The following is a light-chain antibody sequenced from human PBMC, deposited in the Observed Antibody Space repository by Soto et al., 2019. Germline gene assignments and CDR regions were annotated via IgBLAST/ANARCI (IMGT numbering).Light chain of an antibody. J-gene: IGLJ2*01. CDR1: SSDDGSYNL. CDR3: YSYAGRSTSV. Sequence: QSALTQPASVSGSPGQSINISCTGTSSDDGSYNLVSWYQQYPGKAPKLMIFEDDERPSGVSNRFSGSKSGNTASLTISGLQAEDEADYYCYSYAGRSTSVFGGGTKVTVL. CDR2: EDD. V-gene: IGLV2-23*01.